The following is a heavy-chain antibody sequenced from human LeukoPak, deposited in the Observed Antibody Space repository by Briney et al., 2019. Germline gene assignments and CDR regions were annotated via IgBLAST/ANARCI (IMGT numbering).Heavy chain of an antibody. CDR2: INSDRSST. CDR1: GFTFSSYW. Sequence: PGGSLRLSCAASGFTFSSYWMHWLRQAPGKGLVGVSRINSDRSSTSYADSVKDRFTISRDNAKNTLYLQMNSLRAEDTAVYYCASARWFGDYWGQGTLVTVSS. J-gene: IGHJ4*02. D-gene: IGHD3-10*01. CDR3: ASARWFGDY. V-gene: IGHV3-74*01.